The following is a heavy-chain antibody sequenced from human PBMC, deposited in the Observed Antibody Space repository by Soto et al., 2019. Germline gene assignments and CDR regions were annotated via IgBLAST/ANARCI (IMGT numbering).Heavy chain of an antibody. CDR3: ARYYDTSNRPYFHH. CDR2: IYYSGAT. V-gene: IGHV4-39*01. D-gene: IGHD3-22*01. J-gene: IGHJ1*01. CDR1: GGSISSTTYY. Sequence: SETLSLTCAVSGGSISSTTYYWAWIRQPPGKGLEWVATIYYSGATYYNPSLKSRLTISIDTSKNQFSLRLSSVTAADTAMYYCARYYDTSNRPYFHHWGQGXRVTVSS.